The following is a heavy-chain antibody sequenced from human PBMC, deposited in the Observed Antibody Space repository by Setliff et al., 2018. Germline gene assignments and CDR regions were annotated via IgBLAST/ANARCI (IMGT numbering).Heavy chain of an antibody. J-gene: IGHJ6*02. V-gene: IGHV3-48*04. CDR1: GFSFSSFW. Sequence: GGSLRLSCAASGFSFSSFWMSWVRQAPGKGLERVSKTHTDGITIYSDSVRGRFTIFRDSAKNSLHLQMTSLSAEDTAVYYCARRLPYFGMDVWGQGTTVTVSS. CDR2: THTDGITI. D-gene: IGHD2-15*01. CDR3: ARRLPYFGMDV.